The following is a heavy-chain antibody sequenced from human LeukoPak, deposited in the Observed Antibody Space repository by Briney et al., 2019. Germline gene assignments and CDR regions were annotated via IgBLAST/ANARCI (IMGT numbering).Heavy chain of an antibody. CDR1: GFTFSSYS. J-gene: IGHJ4*02. Sequence: GGSLRLSCAASGFTFSSYSMNWVRQAPGKGLEWVSSISSSSSYIYYADSVKGRFTISRDNAKNSLYLQMNGLRAEDTAVYYCARAGGQQLDHFDYWGQGTLVTVSS. V-gene: IGHV3-21*01. D-gene: IGHD6-13*01. CDR2: ISSSSSYI. CDR3: ARAGGQQLDHFDY.